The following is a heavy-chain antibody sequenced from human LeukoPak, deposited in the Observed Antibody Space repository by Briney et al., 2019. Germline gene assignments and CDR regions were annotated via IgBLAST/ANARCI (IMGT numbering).Heavy chain of an antibody. D-gene: IGHD6-19*01. CDR3: ARDPPGIAVAGSP. J-gene: IGHJ5*02. CDR1: GYTFTGYY. CDR2: IKPNSGGT. Sequence: GASVKVSCKASGYTFTGYYMHWVRQAPGQGLEWMGWIKPNSGGTNYAQKFQGRVTMTRDTSISTAYMELSRLRSDDTAVYYCARDPPGIAVAGSPWGQGTLVTVSS. V-gene: IGHV1-2*02.